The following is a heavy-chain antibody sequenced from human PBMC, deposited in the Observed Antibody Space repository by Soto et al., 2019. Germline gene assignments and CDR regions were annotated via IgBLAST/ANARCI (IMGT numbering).Heavy chain of an antibody. CDR2: ISSSSSYI. Sequence: PGGSLRLSCAASGFTFSSYSMNWVRQAPGKGLEWVSSISSSSSYIYYADSVKGRFTISRDNAKNSLYLQMNSLRAEDTAVYYCARSQIAASITNRCYPYGMVVWGPRTSVTLSS. CDR1: GFTFSSYS. D-gene: IGHD6-13*01. CDR3: ARSQIAASITNRCYPYGMVV. J-gene: IGHJ6*02. V-gene: IGHV3-21*01.